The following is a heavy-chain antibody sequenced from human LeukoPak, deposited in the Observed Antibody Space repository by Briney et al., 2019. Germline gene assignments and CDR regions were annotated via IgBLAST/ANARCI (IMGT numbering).Heavy chain of an antibody. Sequence: PGGSLRLSCAASGFTFSSYAMSWVRQAPGKGLEWVSAISGSGGSTYYADSVKGRFTISRDNSKNTLYLQMNSLRAEDTAVYYCAKSILKPGIQLWLLPFEYWGQGTLVTVSS. CDR3: AKSILKPGIQLWLLPFEY. CDR2: ISGSGGST. CDR1: GFTFSSYA. D-gene: IGHD5-18*01. J-gene: IGHJ4*02. V-gene: IGHV3-23*01.